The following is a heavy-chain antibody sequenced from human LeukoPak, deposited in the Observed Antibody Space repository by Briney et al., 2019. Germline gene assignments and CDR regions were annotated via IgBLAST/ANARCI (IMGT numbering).Heavy chain of an antibody. CDR3: ARGKDSSWYYYFDY. Sequence: GGSLRLSCAASGFTFSSYWMSWVRQAPGKGLEWVANIKQDGSEKYYVDSVKGRFTISRDNAKNSLYLQMNSLRAEDTAVYYCARGKDSSWYYYFDYWGQGTLVTVSS. D-gene: IGHD6-13*01. J-gene: IGHJ4*02. CDR1: GFTFSSYW. V-gene: IGHV3-7*01. CDR2: IKQDGSEK.